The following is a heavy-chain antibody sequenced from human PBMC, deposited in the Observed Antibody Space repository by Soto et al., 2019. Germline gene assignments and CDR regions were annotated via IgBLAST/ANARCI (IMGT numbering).Heavy chain of an antibody. CDR3: ARDGVAAGLFLDN. CDR2: INQEGSEK. D-gene: IGHD2-15*01. J-gene: IGHJ4*02. V-gene: IGHV3-7*01. Sequence: GGSLRLSCAAAGFIFRSYWMSWVRQAPGKGLEWVANINQEGSEKYYGDSVRGRFIISRDNAENSLYLQMNSLRAEDTALYYWARDGVAAGLFLDNWGQGTMVAVYS. CDR1: GFIFRSYW.